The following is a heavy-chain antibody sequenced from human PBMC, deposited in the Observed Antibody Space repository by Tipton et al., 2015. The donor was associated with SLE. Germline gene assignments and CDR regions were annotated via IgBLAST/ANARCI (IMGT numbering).Heavy chain of an antibody. Sequence: SLRLSCAASGFTFSGPAMHWVRQASGKGLEWVGRIRSKANSYATAYAASVKGRFTISRDDSKNTAYLQMNSLKTEDTAVYYCTRPEMATIENAFDIWGQGTMVTVSS. D-gene: IGHD5-24*01. V-gene: IGHV3-73*01. CDR3: TRPEMATIENAFDI. J-gene: IGHJ3*02. CDR1: GFTFSGPA. CDR2: IRSKANSYAT.